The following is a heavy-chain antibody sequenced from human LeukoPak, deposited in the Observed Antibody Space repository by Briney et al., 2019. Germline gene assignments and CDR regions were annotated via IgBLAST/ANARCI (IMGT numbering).Heavy chain of an antibody. CDR2: ISGSGGST. D-gene: IGHD3-22*01. CDR3: ARGSPKYYYDSSGYYYGMDV. J-gene: IGHJ6*02. Sequence: GGSLRLSCAASGFTFSSYAMSWVRQAPGKGLEWVSAISGSGGSTYYADSVKGRFTISRDNSKNTLYLRMNSLRAEDTAVYYCARGSPKYYYDSSGYYYGMDVWGQGTTVTVSS. V-gene: IGHV3-23*01. CDR1: GFTFSSYA.